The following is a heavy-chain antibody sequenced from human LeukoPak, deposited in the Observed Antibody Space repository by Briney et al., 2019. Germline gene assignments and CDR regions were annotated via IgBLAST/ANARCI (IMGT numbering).Heavy chain of an antibody. J-gene: IGHJ6*02. CDR2: IYYNGIT. V-gene: IGHV4-59*01. D-gene: IGHD6-13*01. CDR3: ARDRPWRSAAGNLYYGMDV. CDR1: GGSISSYY. Sequence: SETLSLTCTVSGGSISSYYWSWIRQPPGKGLEWIGYIYYNGITNYNPSLKSRVTISVDTSKNQFSLRLSSVTAADTAVYYCARDRPWRSAAGNLYYGMDVWGQGTTVTVSS.